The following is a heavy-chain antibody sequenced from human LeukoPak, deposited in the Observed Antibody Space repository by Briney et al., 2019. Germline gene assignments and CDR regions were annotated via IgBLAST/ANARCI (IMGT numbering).Heavy chain of an antibody. CDR3: AREPGSSGWYYSDYYYYYMDV. D-gene: IGHD6-19*01. J-gene: IGHJ6*03. CDR2: IYYSGST. Sequence: PSETLSLTCTVSGGSISSSSYYWSWIRQPPGKGLEWIGYIYYSGSTNYNPSLKSRVTMSVDTSKNQFSLKLSSVTAADTAVYYCAREPGSSGWYYSDYYYYYMDVWGKGTTVTISS. CDR1: GGSISSSSYY. V-gene: IGHV4-61*01.